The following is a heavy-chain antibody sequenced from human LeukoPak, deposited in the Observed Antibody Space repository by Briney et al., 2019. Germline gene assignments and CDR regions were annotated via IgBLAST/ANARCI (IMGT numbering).Heavy chain of an antibody. Sequence: GGSLRLSCAASGFTFNNYWIHWVRQVPGKDLVWVSRIDSDASRTNYADSVKGRFTISRDNVKNMVYLQMSSLTVEDTAVYYCARYCNGDTCDGALDLWGQGTLATVSS. V-gene: IGHV3-74*01. D-gene: IGHD2-15*01. CDR3: ARYCNGDTCDGALDL. J-gene: IGHJ3*01. CDR2: IDSDASRT. CDR1: GFTFNNYW.